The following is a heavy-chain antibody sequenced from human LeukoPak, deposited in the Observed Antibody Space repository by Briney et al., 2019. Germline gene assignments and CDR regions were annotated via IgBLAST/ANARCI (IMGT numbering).Heavy chain of an antibody. CDR3: AREMRSYGPDY. CDR2: ISWNSGSI. V-gene: IGHV3-9*01. D-gene: IGHD5-18*01. CDR1: GFTFDDYA. J-gene: IGHJ4*02. Sequence: GGSLRLSCAASGFTFDDYAMHWVRQAPGKGLEWVSGISWNSGSIGYADSVKGRFAISRDNSKNTLYLQMNSLRAEDTAVYYCAREMRSYGPDYWGQGTLVTVSS.